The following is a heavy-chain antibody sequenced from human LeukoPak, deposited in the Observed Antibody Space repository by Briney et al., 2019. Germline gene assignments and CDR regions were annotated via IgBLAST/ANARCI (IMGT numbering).Heavy chain of an antibody. CDR3: ARGTTLYRAGYS. CDR1: GFTFSTSE. Sequence: GGSLRLSCAASGFTFSTSEMNWVRQAPGKWLEWVSYINSGGNTIHYADSVKGRFTVSRDNAKNSLYLQMNSLRAEDTAIYFCARGTTLYRAGYSWGQGTLVTVSS. CDR2: INSGGNTI. D-gene: IGHD5-24*01. J-gene: IGHJ5*02. V-gene: IGHV3-48*03.